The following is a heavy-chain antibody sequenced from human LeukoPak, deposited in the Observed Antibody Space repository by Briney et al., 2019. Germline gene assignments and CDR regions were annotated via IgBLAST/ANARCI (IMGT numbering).Heavy chain of an antibody. J-gene: IGHJ6*04. Sequence: SETLSLSCSVSGASVNDYFWSWIRQAPGRGLEWIGHVYSGGTTEYSPSLKDRVTISLDASSNEVSLSLTSSTSADTAVYYCAREIVLMMSDVASPYGMDVWGRGTTVTVAS. CDR2: VYSGGTT. D-gene: IGHD3-16*01. V-gene: IGHV4-59*02. CDR1: GASVNDYF. CDR3: AREIVLMMSDVASPYGMDV.